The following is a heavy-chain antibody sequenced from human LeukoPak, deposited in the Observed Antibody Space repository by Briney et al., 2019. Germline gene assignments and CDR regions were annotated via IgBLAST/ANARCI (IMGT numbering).Heavy chain of an antibody. D-gene: IGHD3-22*01. V-gene: IGHV4-61*08. CDR1: GGSISSGDYY. Sequence: PSETLSLTCTVSGGSISSGDYYWSWIRQPPGKGLEWIGYIYYSGSTNYNPSLKSRVTISVDTSKNQFSLKLSSVTAADTAVYYCARGGGMGEAYDSSGYQHHDAFDIWGQGTMVTVSS. J-gene: IGHJ3*02. CDR2: IYYSGST. CDR3: ARGGGMGEAYDSSGYQHHDAFDI.